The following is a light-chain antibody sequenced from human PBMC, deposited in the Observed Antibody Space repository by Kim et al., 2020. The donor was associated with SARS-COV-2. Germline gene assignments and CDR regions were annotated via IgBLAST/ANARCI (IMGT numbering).Light chain of an antibody. CDR2: AAS. V-gene: IGKV1-8*01. J-gene: IGKJ4*01. CDR3: KQYYSYPRL. Sequence: AIRMTQSPSSFSASTGDRVTITCRASQGISSYLAWYQQKPGKAPKLLIYAASTLQSGVPSRFSGSGSGTDFTLTISCLQSEDFATYYCKQYYSYPRLFGGGTKVDIK. CDR1: QGISSY.